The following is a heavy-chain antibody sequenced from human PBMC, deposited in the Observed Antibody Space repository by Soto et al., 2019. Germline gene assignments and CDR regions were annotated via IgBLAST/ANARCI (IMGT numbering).Heavy chain of an antibody. Sequence: EVQLVESGGALVQPGGSLRLSCAASGFTFSSYWMHWVRQGPGKGLVWVSRISGAGTRTNYVDSVRGRFTVSRDNAKNTLYLQINSLTAEDTAVYYCARGTLTSIDMVDYWGQGTLVTVSS. CDR1: GFTFSSYW. V-gene: IGHV3-74*01. CDR2: ISGAGTRT. CDR3: ARGTLTSIDMVDY. J-gene: IGHJ4*02. D-gene: IGHD2-21*01.